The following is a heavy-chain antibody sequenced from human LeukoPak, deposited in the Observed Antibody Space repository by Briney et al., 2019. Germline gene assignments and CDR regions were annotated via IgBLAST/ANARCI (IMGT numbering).Heavy chain of an antibody. V-gene: IGHV3-21*01. CDR2: ISSSSSYI. D-gene: IGHD2-15*01. Sequence: GGSLRPSCAASGFTFSSYSMNWVRQAPGKGLEWVSSISSSSSYIYYADSVKGRFTISRDNAKNSLYLQMNSLRAEDTAVYYCARDSRGDDAFDIWGQGTMVTVSS. CDR3: ARDSRGDDAFDI. J-gene: IGHJ3*02. CDR1: GFTFSSYS.